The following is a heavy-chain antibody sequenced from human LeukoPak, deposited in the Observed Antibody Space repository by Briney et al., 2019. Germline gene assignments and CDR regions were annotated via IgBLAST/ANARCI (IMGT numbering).Heavy chain of an antibody. D-gene: IGHD3-22*01. CDR1: GYSISGGYY. Sequence: PSETLSLTRGVSGYSISGGYYWGWIRQSPGKGLEWIATIFHTGSIYHNPSLKSRVILSVDTSKNQFSLILTSVTAADTAVYYCVRMGVSYYYDSSTYYPVAFDVWGQGTMVTVSS. CDR3: VRMGVSYYYDSSTYYPVAFDV. CDR2: IFHTGSI. V-gene: IGHV4-38-2*01. J-gene: IGHJ3*01.